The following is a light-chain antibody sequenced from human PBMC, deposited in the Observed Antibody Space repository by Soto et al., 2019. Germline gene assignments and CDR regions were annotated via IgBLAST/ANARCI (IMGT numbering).Light chain of an antibody. V-gene: IGKV1-33*01. CDR1: QDISNY. CDR2: EAS. CDR3: QQRNNWPLT. J-gene: IGKJ4*01. Sequence: DIQMTQSPSSLSASVGDRVTITCQASQDISNYLNWYQQTPGKAPKLLIYEASELQTGVPSRFSGGGSGTNFTLTISSLQSEDFASYYCQQRNNWPLTFGGGTKVEIK.